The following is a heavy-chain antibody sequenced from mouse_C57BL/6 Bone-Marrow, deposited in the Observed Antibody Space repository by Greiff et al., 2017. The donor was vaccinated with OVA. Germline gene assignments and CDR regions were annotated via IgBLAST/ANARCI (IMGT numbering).Heavy chain of an antibody. CDR1: GYTFTTYP. CDR2: FHPYNDDT. D-gene: IGHD1-1*01. J-gene: IGHJ2*01. CDR3: ARAGYGSSYLDY. V-gene: IGHV1-47*01. Sequence: QVQLKESGAELVKPGASVKMSCKASGYTFTTYPIEWMKQNHGKSLEWIGNFHPYNDDTKYNEKFKGKATLTVEKSSSTVYLELSRLTSDDAAVYYCARAGYGSSYLDYWGQGTTLTVSS.